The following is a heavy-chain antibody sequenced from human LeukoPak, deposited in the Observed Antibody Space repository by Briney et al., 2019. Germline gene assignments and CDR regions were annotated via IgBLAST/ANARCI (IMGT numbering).Heavy chain of an antibody. Sequence: ASETLSLTCTVSGGSISSSSYYWGWIRQPPGKGLEWIGSIYYSGSTYYNPSLKSRVTISVDTSKNQFSLKLSSVTAADTAVYYCARPVRGYYPYDAFDIWGQGTMVTVSS. D-gene: IGHD3-22*01. V-gene: IGHV4-39*01. CDR3: ARPVRGYYPYDAFDI. CDR1: GGSISSSSYY. J-gene: IGHJ3*02. CDR2: IYYSGST.